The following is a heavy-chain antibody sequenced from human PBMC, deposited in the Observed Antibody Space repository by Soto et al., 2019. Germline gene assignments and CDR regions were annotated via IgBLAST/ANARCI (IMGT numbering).Heavy chain of an antibody. CDR3: AADHRYYYDSSGYYGWFDP. CDR1: GFTFTSSA. Sequence: QMQLVQSGPEVKKPGTSVKVSCKASGFTFTSSAVQWVRQARGQRLEWIGWIVVGSGNTNYAQKFQERVTITRDMSTSTADMELSSLRSEDTAVYYCAADHRYYYDSSGYYGWFDPWGQGTLVTVSS. D-gene: IGHD3-22*01. CDR2: IVVGSGNT. J-gene: IGHJ5*02. V-gene: IGHV1-58*01.